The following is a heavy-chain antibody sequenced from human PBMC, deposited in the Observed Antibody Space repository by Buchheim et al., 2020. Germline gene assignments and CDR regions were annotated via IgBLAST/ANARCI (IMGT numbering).Heavy chain of an antibody. CDR1: RFSFSSYW. CDR2: INSDGRLT. Sequence: EVRLVESGGDLVQPGGSLRLSCAASRFSFSSYWMHWVRQAPGKGLVWVARINSDGRLTNYADSVKGRFTISRDNGKKTLYLQMNSLRAEDTAVYYCAAEPDSSWFDPWGQGTL. D-gene: IGHD6-13*01. V-gene: IGHV3-74*01. CDR3: AAEPDSSWFDP. J-gene: IGHJ5*02.